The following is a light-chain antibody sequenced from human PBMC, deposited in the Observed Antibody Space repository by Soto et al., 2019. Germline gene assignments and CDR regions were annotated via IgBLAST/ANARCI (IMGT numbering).Light chain of an antibody. J-gene: IGLJ1*01. Sequence: QSVLTQPPSLSATPGQRVNVSCSGSFSNIGDNAVNWYQQLPGAAPKLLIYLNDQRPSGVPDRFSGSKSGTSASLAIGGLQSEDGADYYCAAWDDSLGAYVFGTGTKVTVL. CDR3: AAWDDSLGAYV. CDR1: FSNIGDNA. V-gene: IGLV1-44*01. CDR2: LND.